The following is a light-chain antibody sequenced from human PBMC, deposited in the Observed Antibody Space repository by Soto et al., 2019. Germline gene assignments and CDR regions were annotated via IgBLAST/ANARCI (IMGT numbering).Light chain of an antibody. CDR3: QQYGSSWT. Sequence: EVVLTQSPGTIYLSPGERATLSCRASQSVSSSYLAWYQPKPGQAPRLLIYGASSTATGIPDRLSGSGSGTDFTLPIRRLEPEDFAVYYCQQYGSSWTFGQGTKVDIK. CDR1: QSVSSSY. V-gene: IGKV3-20*01. J-gene: IGKJ1*01. CDR2: GAS.